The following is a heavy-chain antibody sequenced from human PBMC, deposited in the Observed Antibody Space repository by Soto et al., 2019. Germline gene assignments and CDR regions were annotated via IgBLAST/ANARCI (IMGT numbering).Heavy chain of an antibody. CDR1: GYTFTSYG. V-gene: IGHV1-18*01. CDR3: ARDRAVGMVDY. CDR2: ISAYNGNT. J-gene: IGHJ4*02. Sequence: QVQLVQSGAEVKKPGASVKVSCKASGYTFTSYGISCVRQAPGKGLEWMGWISAYNGNTNYAQKLQGRVTLTTDTSRSTSYMERRSLRSDDTAVYYCARDRAVGMVDYWGQGTLVNVSS.